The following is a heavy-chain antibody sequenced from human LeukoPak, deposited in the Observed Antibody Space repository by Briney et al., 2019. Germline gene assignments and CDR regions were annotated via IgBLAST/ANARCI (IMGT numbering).Heavy chain of an antibody. J-gene: IGHJ4*02. V-gene: IGHV3-30*02. CDR3: AKRSGKMATGNFDY. Sequence: PGGSLRLSCAASGFTFSSYGMHWVRQAPGKGLEWVAFIRYDGSNKYYADSVKGRFTISRDNSKNTLYLQMNSLRAEDTVVYYCAKRSGKMATGNFDYWGQGTLVTVSS. CDR1: GFTFSSYG. D-gene: IGHD5-24*01. CDR2: IRYDGSNK.